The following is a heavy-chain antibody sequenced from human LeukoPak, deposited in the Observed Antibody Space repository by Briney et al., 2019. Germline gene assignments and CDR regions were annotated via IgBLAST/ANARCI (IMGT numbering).Heavy chain of an antibody. V-gene: IGHV1-69*05. CDR1: GGTFISYA. CDR2: IIPIFGTA. J-gene: IGHJ4*02. CDR3: ARGKIVATIEGLAY. Sequence: GASVKVSCKASGGTFISYAISWVRQAPGQGLEWMGGIIPIFGTANYAQKFQGRVTITTDESTSTAYMELSSLRSEDTAVYYCARGKIVATIEGLAYWGQGTLVTVSP. D-gene: IGHD5-12*01.